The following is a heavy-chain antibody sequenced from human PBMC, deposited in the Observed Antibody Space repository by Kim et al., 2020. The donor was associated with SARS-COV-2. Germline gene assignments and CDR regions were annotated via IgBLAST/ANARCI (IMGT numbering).Heavy chain of an antibody. CDR2: TYYRSKWYN. J-gene: IGHJ6*02. CDR1: GDSVSTNSAT. D-gene: IGHD6-19*01. CDR3: ARSRIAVIGGCMDV. Sequence: SQTLSLTCAISGDSVSTNSATWSWIRQSPLRGLEWLGRTYYRSKWYNEYAPSVKSRITINPDTSKNQFSLQLNSVTPEDTAVYYCARSRIAVIGGCMDVWGQGTTVTVPS. V-gene: IGHV6-1*01.